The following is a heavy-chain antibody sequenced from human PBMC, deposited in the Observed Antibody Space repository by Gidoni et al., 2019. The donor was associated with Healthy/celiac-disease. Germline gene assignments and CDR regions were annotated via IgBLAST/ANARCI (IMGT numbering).Heavy chain of an antibody. CDR3: ARTTLQGGSYPPPFDY. Sequence: QVQLQESGPGLVKPSGTLSPTCAVSGGPISSSNWWSWVRKPPGKGLEWLGEIYHSGSTNYNPSLKSRVTISVDKSKNQFSLKLSSVPAADTAVYYCARTTLQGGSYPPPFDYWGQGTLVTVSS. CDR2: IYHSGST. V-gene: IGHV4-4*02. J-gene: IGHJ4*02. D-gene: IGHD1-26*01. CDR1: GGPISSSNW.